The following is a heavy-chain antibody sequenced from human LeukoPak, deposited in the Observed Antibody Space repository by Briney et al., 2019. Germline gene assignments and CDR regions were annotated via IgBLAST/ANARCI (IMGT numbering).Heavy chain of an antibody. J-gene: IGHJ4*02. CDR2: MQYTGST. Sequence: SETLSLTCTVSGGSISSYYWSWIRQPPGKGLEWIGYMQYTGSTNYNPSLKSQVTISLDSSNSQLSLKLKSVTAADTAVYFCARVRRFNGPYNVYFDYWGQGTLVTVSS. D-gene: IGHD2-8*01. CDR1: GGSISSYY. CDR3: ARVRRFNGPYNVYFDY. V-gene: IGHV4-59*01.